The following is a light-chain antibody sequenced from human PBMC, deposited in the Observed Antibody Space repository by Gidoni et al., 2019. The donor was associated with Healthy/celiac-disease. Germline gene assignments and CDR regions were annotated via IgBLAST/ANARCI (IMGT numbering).Light chain of an antibody. CDR2: SNN. CDR1: SSNIGSNT. J-gene: IGLJ1*01. CDR3: AAWDDSLNGYV. V-gene: IGLV1-44*01. Sequence: QSVLTPPPSASGTPGQRVTISCSGSSSNIGSNTVNWYQQLPGTPPKLLIYSNNQRPSGVPDRFSGSKSGTSASLAISGLQSEDEADYYCAAWDDSLNGYVFGTGTKVTVL.